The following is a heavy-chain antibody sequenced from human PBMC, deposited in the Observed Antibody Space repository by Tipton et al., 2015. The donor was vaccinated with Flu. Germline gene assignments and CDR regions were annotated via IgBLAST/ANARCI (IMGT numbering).Heavy chain of an antibody. V-gene: IGHV3-30*02. CDR3: AKVPLVGATKVDAFDI. CDR1: GFTFTSYG. D-gene: IGHD1-26*01. Sequence: SLRLSCEASGFTFTSYGMHWVRQAPGKGLEWVAFIRYDGSNKYYADSVKGRFTISRDNSKNTLYLQMNSLRAEDTAVYYCAKVPLVGATKVDAFDIWGQGTMVTVSS. CDR2: IRYDGSNK. J-gene: IGHJ3*02.